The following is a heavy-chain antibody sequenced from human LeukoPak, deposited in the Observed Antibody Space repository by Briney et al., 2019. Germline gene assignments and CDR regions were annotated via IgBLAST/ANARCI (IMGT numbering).Heavy chain of an antibody. J-gene: IGHJ6*03. D-gene: IGHD3-10*01. Sequence: GASVKVSCKASGGTFSSYAISWVRQAPGQGLERMGRIIPILGTANYAQKFQGRVTITTDESTSTAYMELSRLRSEDTAVYYCAREGYYYGSENHGGRYMDVWGKGTTVTVSS. CDR1: GGTFSSYA. CDR3: AREGYYYGSENHGGRYMDV. V-gene: IGHV1-69*05. CDR2: IIPILGTA.